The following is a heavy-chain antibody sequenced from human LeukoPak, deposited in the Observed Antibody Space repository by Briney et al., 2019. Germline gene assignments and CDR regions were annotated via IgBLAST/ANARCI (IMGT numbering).Heavy chain of an antibody. J-gene: IGHJ4*02. D-gene: IGHD5-12*01. CDR2: ISGDGGST. CDR1: GFTFDDYA. V-gene: IGHV3-43*02. CDR3: ARERGYSGYDYFIDSPSDY. Sequence: PGGSLRLSCAASGFTFDDYAMHWVRQAPGKGLEWVSLISGDGGSTYYADSVKGRFTISRDNAKNSLYLQMNSLRAEDTAVYYCARERGYSGYDYFIDSPSDYWGQGTLVTVSS.